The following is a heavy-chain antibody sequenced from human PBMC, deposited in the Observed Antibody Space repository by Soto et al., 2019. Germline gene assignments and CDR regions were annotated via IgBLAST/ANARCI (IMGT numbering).Heavy chain of an antibody. D-gene: IGHD3-22*01. CDR3: ARSRGGYFDY. CDR2: MYNSGST. J-gene: IGHJ4*02. V-gene: IGHV4-59*01. CDR1: GGSISRYY. Sequence: SETLSLTCTVSGGSISRYYWSWIRQPPGKGLEWIGYMYNSGSTIYNPSLESRATISVDTSKNQFSLQLNSVTAADTAVYYCARSRGGYFDYWGQGTLVTVSS.